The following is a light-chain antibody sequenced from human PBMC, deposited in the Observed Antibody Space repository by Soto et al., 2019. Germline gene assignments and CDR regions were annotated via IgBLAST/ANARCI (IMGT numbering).Light chain of an antibody. Sequence: QSVLTQPPSVSGAPGQRVTISCTGSSSNIGAGYDVHWYQQLPGTAPKVLIYGNSNRPSGVPDRFSGSKSGTSASLAITGLQAEDEADYYCQSYDSSLSGHVSGTGTKVTVL. CDR3: QSYDSSLSGHV. CDR2: GNS. V-gene: IGLV1-40*01. CDR1: SSNIGAGYD. J-gene: IGLJ1*01.